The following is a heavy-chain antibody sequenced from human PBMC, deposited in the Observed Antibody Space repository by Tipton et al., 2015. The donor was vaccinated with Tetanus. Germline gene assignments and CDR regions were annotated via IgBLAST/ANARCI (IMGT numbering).Heavy chain of an antibody. J-gene: IGHJ4*02. Sequence: TLSLTCTVSGGSIISADHYWSWIRQPPGKGLEWIGYIYYSGTTYYSPSLKSRVTISVDTSNNHFSLKLSSVTAADTAVYYCVRGRGLGAYSYGFEYWGPGALVTVSS. CDR2: IYYSGTT. D-gene: IGHD5-18*01. V-gene: IGHV4-30-4*01. CDR1: GGSIISADHY. CDR3: VRGRGLGAYSYGFEY.